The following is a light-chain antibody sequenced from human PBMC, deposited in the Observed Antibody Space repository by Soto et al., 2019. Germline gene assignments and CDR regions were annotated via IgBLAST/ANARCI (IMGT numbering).Light chain of an antibody. CDR1: QSVSSSY. J-gene: IGKJ3*01. CDR3: QQYGSSPFT. Sequence: EIVLTQSPGTLSLSPGERATLSCRASQSVSSSYLAWYQQKPGQAPRLLIYGASSRATGIPDRFRGSGSGTDFTLTISRLEPEDFAVYSCQQYGSSPFTFGPGTKVDIK. V-gene: IGKV3-20*01. CDR2: GAS.